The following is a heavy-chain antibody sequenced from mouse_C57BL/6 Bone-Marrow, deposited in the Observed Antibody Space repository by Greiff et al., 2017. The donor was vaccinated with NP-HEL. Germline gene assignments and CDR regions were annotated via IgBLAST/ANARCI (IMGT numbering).Heavy chain of an antibody. Sequence: EVKLVESGGDLVKPGGSLKLSCAASGFTFSSYGMSWVRQTPDKRLEWVATISSGGSYTYYPDSVKGRFTISRDNAKNTLYLQMSSLKSEDTAMYYCARHYYGSSYVGYWGQGTTLTVSS. V-gene: IGHV5-6*01. J-gene: IGHJ2*01. D-gene: IGHD1-1*01. CDR2: ISSGGSYT. CDR3: ARHYYGSSYVGY. CDR1: GFTFSSYG.